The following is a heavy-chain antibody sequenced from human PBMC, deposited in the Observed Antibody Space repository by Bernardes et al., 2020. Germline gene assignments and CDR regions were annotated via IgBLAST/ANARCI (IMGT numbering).Heavy chain of an antibody. CDR1: GGPVSSVSYY. V-gene: IGHV4-61*01. D-gene: IGHD3-10*01. CDR3: AREAYGSGYYYYGMDV. J-gene: IGHJ6*04. CDR2: IYYSGST. Sequence: SETLSLTCTVSGGPVSSVSYYWSWFRQPPGKGLEWIGYIYYSGSTNYNPSLKSRVTISVDTSKNQFSLKLSSVTAADTAVYYCAREAYGSGYYYYGMDVWGKGTTVTVSS.